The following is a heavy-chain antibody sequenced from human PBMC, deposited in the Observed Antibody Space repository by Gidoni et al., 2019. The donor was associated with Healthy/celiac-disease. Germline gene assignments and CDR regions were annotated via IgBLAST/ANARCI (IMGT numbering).Heavy chain of an antibody. J-gene: IGHJ4*02. CDR3: ARGVLDFDY. V-gene: IGHV3-33*01. CDR2: IWYDGSNK. CDR1: GFTFSSYG. D-gene: IGHD3-3*01. Sequence: QVQLVESGGGVVQPGRSLRLSCAAPGFTFSSYGMHWVRQAPGKGLEWVAVIWYDGSNKYYADSVKGRFTISRDNSKNTLYLQMNSLRAEDTAVYYCARGVLDFDYWGQGTLVTVSS.